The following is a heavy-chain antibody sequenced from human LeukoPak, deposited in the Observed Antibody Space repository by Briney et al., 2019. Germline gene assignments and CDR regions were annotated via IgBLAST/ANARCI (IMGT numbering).Heavy chain of an antibody. CDR3: ARELRSGSYSGDYYYGMDV. J-gene: IGHJ6*02. D-gene: IGHD1-26*01. Sequence: GGSLRLSCAASGFTFSSYSMNWVRQAPGKGLEWVSYISSSSSTIYYADSVKGRFTISRDNAKNSLYLQMNSLRAEDTAVYYCARELRSGSYSGDYYYGMDVWGQGTTVTVSS. CDR1: GFTFSSYS. CDR2: ISSSSSTI. V-gene: IGHV3-48*04.